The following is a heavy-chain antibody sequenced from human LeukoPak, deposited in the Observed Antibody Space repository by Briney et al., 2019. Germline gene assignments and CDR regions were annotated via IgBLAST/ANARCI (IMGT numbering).Heavy chain of an antibody. V-gene: IGHV4-38-2*02. J-gene: IGHJ5*02. Sequence: MASETLSLTCTVSGYSISSGYYWGCIRQPPGKGLEWIVRIYPSHGTTNYNPSLKSRVTISVDTSKNQFSLKLSSVTAADTAVYYCARVDGSCSGGSCPSGNWFDPWGQGTLVTVSS. CDR1: GYSISSGYY. CDR3: ARVDGSCSGGSCPSGNWFDP. CDR2: IYPSHGTT. D-gene: IGHD2-15*01.